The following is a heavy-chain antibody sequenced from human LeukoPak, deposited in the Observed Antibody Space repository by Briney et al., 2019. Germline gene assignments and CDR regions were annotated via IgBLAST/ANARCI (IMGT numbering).Heavy chain of an antibody. D-gene: IGHD5-24*01. J-gene: IGHJ3*02. CDR2: INPSGGST. Sequence: ASVKVSCKASGYTFTSYYMHWVRQAPGQGLEWMGIINPSGGSTSYAQKFQGRVTMTRDTSTSTVYMELSSLRSEDTAVYYCARGAEMATIDDDAFAIWGQGTMVTVSS. CDR1: GYTFTSYY. V-gene: IGHV1-46*01. CDR3: ARGAEMATIDDDAFAI.